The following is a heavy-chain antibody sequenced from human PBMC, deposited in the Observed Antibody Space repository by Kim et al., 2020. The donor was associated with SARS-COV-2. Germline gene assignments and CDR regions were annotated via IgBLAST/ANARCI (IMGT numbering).Heavy chain of an antibody. V-gene: IGHV3-74*01. J-gene: IGHJ4*02. CDR2: NNEGTKP. CDR3: TTVFEY. Sequence: NNEGTKPFYADSVRGRLTITRDNAKNTVYLQMNSLGGEEAALYYCTTVFEYWGQGTLVTVSS.